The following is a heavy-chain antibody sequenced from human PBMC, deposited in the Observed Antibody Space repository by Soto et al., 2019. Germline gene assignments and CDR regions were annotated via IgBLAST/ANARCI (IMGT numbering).Heavy chain of an antibody. V-gene: IGHV4-39*01. Sequence: AETLDLTCSVYSASLSSRTYYWSWIRQPPGRGPEWIGSIYYSGNTYYKPSLKSRVSISIDTSRNQFSLKLTSVTAADTGVYYCASSSPFHYWGPGILVT. CDR3: ASSSPFHY. CDR2: IYYSGNT. D-gene: IGHD6-6*01. J-gene: IGHJ4*02. CDR1: SASLSSRTYY.